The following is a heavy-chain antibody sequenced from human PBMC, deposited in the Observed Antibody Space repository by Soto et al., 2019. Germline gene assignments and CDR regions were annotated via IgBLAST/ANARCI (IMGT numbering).Heavy chain of an antibody. CDR2: IYDSGSS. CDR3: ARVDYVRAFDI. D-gene: IGHD4-17*01. CDR1: GGAISSDGYY. Sequence: VQLQESGPGLVKPSQTLSLTCTVSGGAISSDGYYWNWIRQHPGKGLEWIGYIYDSGSSYYTPSRKSRLTISVDASQNQFSLKMVSVTAADTAIYYCARVDYVRAFDIWGQGPMVTVSS. J-gene: IGHJ3*02. V-gene: IGHV4-31*03.